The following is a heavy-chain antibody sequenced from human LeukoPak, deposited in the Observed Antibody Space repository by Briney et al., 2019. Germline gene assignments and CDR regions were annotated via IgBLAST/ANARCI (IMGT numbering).Heavy chain of an antibody. CDR3: ARVAQAAAGTFYYYYYMDV. D-gene: IGHD6-13*01. J-gene: IGHJ6*03. Sequence: SVKVSCKASGGTFSSYAISWVRQAPGQGLEWMGRIIPIFGTANYAQKCQGRVTITTDESTSTAYMELSSLRSEDTAVYYCARVAQAAAGTFYYYYYMDVWGKGTTVTVSS. V-gene: IGHV1-69*05. CDR1: GGTFSSYA. CDR2: IIPIFGTA.